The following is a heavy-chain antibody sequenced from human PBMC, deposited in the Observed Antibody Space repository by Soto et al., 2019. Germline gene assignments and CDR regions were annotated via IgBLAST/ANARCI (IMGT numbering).Heavy chain of an antibody. V-gene: IGHV3-11*01. CDR2: ITSSVGNA. CDR1: GFSFKDYY. J-gene: IGHJ5*02. D-gene: IGHD3-16*01. Sequence: WGSLRLFCAASGFSFKDYYMTWLRQTPEKGLEWISTITSSVGNAYYAASVKGRVTISRDNAHNSLYLQMSGLRAEETALYYCARDMYTYYVNYSDRLGQGTIVTVSS. CDR3: ARDMYTYYVNYSDR.